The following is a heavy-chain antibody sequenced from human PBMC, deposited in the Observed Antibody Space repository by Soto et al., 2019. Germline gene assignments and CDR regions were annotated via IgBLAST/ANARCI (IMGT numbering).Heavy chain of an antibody. CDR1: GFTFRRHW. Sequence: EVQLVESGGGLVQPGGSPRLSCGASGFTFRRHWMHWVRQTPGKGLVWVSRINTDGSGTSYADSVQGRFTISRDNAKNTLYLQISSLSAEDTAVYYCVREVYSDSEYDGFDVWGQGTTVTVSS. CDR3: VREVYSDSEYDGFDV. D-gene: IGHD4-17*01. J-gene: IGHJ3*01. V-gene: IGHV3-74*01. CDR2: INTDGSGT.